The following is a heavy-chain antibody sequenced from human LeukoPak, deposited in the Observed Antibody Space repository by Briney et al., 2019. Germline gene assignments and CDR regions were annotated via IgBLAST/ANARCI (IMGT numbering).Heavy chain of an antibody. V-gene: IGHV3-23*01. CDR3: AKGISRGSSSWIVVVILELFDY. D-gene: IGHD3-22*01. Sequence: GGSLRLSCAASGFTFSSYAMSWVRQAPGKGLEWVSAISGSGGSTYYADSVKGGFTISRDNSKNRLYLQMNSMRDEDTGVYYCAKGISRGSSSWIVVVILELFDYWGQGPLVTVSS. J-gene: IGHJ4*02. CDR2: ISGSGGST. CDR1: GFTFSSYA.